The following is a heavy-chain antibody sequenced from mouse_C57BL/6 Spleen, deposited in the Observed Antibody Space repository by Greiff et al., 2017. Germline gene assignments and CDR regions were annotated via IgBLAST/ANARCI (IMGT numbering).Heavy chain of an antibody. CDR2: INPYNGGT. CDR1: GYTFTDYY. V-gene: IGHV1-19*01. J-gene: IGHJ3*01. CDR3: ARLNYGYDDWFAY. Sequence: EVKLMESGPVLVKPGASVKMSCKASGYTFTDYYMNWVKQSHGKSLEWIGVINPYNGGTSYNQKFKGKATLTVDKSSSTAYMELNSLTSEDSAVYYCARLNYGYDDWFAYWGQGTLVTVSA. D-gene: IGHD2-2*01.